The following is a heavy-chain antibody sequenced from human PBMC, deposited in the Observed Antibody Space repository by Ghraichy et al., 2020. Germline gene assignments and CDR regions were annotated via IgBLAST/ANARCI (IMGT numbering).Heavy chain of an antibody. J-gene: IGHJ6*03. CDR2: IYYSGST. D-gene: IGHD3-9*01. CDR3: AREPYYDILTDYYMDV. Sequence: SETLSLTCTVSGGSISSGGYYWSWIRQHPGKGLEWIGYIYYSGSTYYNPSLKSRVTISVDTSKNQFSLKLSSVTAADTAVYYCAREPYYDILTDYYMDVWGKGTTVTVSS. CDR1: GGSISSGGYY. V-gene: IGHV4-31*03.